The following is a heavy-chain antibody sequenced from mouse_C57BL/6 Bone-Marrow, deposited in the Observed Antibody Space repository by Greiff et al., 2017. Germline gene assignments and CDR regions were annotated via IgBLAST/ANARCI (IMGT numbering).Heavy chain of an antibody. CDR3: AKIGVYYGNYDWFAY. CDR2: IWRGGST. J-gene: IGHJ3*01. D-gene: IGHD2-1*01. CDR1: GFSLTSYG. Sequence: QVHVKQSGPGLVQPSQSLSITCTVSGFSLTSYGVHWVRQSPGKGLEWLGVIWRGGSTDYNAAFMSRLSITKDNSKSQVVFKMNSLQADDTAIYYCAKIGVYYGNYDWFAYWGQGTLVTVSA. V-gene: IGHV2-5*01.